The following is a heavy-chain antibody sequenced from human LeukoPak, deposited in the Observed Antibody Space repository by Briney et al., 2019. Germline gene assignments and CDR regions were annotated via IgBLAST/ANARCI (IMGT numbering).Heavy chain of an antibody. D-gene: IGHD2-15*01. Sequence: GASVKVSCKASGGTFSSYAISWVRQAPGHGLEWMGGIIPIFGTANYAQKFQGRVTITADESTSTAYMELSSLRSEDTAVYYCAREGSYAFDIWGQGTMVTVSS. V-gene: IGHV1-69*13. J-gene: IGHJ3*02. CDR3: AREGSYAFDI. CDR2: IIPIFGTA. CDR1: GGTFSSYA.